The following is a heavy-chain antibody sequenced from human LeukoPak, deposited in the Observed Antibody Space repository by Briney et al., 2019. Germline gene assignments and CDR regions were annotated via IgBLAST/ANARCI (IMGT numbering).Heavy chain of an antibody. CDR1: GGSISSSNW. J-gene: IGHJ4*02. CDR3: ARVVGSSSWYDY. Sequence: PSETLSLTCAVSGGSISSSNWWSWVRPPPGKGLEWIGEIYHSGSTNYNPSLKSRVTISVDKSKNQFSLKLSSVTAADTAVYYCARVVGSSSWYDYWGQGTLVTVSS. CDR2: IYHSGST. D-gene: IGHD6-13*01. V-gene: IGHV4-4*02.